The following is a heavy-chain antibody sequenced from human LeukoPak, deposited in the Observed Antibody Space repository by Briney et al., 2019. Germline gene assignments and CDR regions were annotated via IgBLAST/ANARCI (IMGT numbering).Heavy chain of an antibody. V-gene: IGHV3-74*01. J-gene: IGHJ3*02. D-gene: IGHD2-21*02. CDR2: ISGDGSST. Sequence: GGSLRLSCAASGFPFSNYWMHWVRQAPGKGPVWLSRISGDGSSTTYADSVKGRFTISRDNAKNSLYLQMNSLRAEDTAVYYCASCPYCGGDQLAFDIWGQGTMVTVSS. CDR1: GFPFSNYW. CDR3: ASCPYCGGDQLAFDI.